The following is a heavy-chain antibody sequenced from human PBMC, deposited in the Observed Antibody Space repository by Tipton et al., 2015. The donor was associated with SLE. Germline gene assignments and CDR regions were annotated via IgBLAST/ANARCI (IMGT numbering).Heavy chain of an antibody. V-gene: IGHV4-59*12. J-gene: IGHJ4*02. Sequence: TLSITCTVSGGSISSYYWSWIRQPPGKGLEWIGYIYYSGSTNYNPSLKSRVTISVDTSKNQFSLKLSSVTAADTAVYYCARGRMVRGVDYWGQGTLVTVSS. CDR3: ARGRMVRGVDY. CDR2: IYYSGST. D-gene: IGHD3-10*01. CDR1: GGSISSYY.